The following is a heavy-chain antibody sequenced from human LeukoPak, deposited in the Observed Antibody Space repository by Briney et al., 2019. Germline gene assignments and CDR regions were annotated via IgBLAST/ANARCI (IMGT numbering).Heavy chain of an antibody. CDR1: GFTFDDYA. V-gene: IGHV3-9*01. J-gene: IGHJ6*02. CDR3: TTDYYGSGSYFHYYYGMDV. CDR2: ISWNSGSI. D-gene: IGHD3-10*01. Sequence: PGRSLRLSCAASGFTFDDYAMHWVRQAPGKGLEWVSGISWNSGSIGYADSVKGRFTISRDNAKNSLYLQMNSLRAEDTALYYCTTDYYGSGSYFHYYYGMDVWGQGTTVTVSS.